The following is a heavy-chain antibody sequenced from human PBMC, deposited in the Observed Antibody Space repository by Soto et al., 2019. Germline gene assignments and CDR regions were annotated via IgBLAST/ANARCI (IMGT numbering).Heavy chain of an antibody. CDR1: GFTFSSYA. CDR3: AKQLYSSSWYLTFDY. J-gene: IGHJ4*02. D-gene: IGHD6-13*01. V-gene: IGHV3-23*01. Sequence: PGGSLRLSCAASGFTFSSYAMSWVRQAPGKGLEWVSAISGSGGSTYYADSVKGRFTISRDNSKNTLYLQMNSLRAEDTAVYYCAKQLYSSSWYLTFDYWGQGTLVTVSS. CDR2: ISGSGGST.